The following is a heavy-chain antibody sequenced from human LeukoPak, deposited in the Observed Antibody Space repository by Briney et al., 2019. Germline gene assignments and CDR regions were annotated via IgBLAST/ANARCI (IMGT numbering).Heavy chain of an antibody. CDR2: IYTSGST. Sequence: PSETLSLTCTVSGGSISSYYWSWIRQPAGKGLEWIGRIYTSGSTNYNPSLKSRVTMSVDTSKNQFSLKLSSVTAADTAVYYCAVNYYYDSSGYYSNFDYWGQGTLVTVSS. V-gene: IGHV4-4*07. CDR1: GGSISSYY. J-gene: IGHJ4*02. CDR3: AVNYYYDSSGYYSNFDY. D-gene: IGHD3-22*01.